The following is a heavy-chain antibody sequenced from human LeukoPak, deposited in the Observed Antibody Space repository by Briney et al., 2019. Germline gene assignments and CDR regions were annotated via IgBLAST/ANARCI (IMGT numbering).Heavy chain of an antibody. V-gene: IGHV3-30-3*01. CDR3: ARDSDTWFDP. CDR1: GFTFSSYA. Sequence: GGSLRLSCAASGFTFSSYAMHWVRQAPGKGLEWVAVISYDGSNKYYADSVKGRFTISRDNSKNTLYLQMNSLRAEDTAVYYCARDSDTWFDPWGQGTLVTVSS. CDR2: ISYDGSNK. J-gene: IGHJ5*02.